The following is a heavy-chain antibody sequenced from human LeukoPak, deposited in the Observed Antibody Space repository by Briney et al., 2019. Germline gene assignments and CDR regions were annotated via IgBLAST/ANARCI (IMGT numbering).Heavy chain of an antibody. J-gene: IGHJ4*02. CDR2: INHSGST. Sequence: PSETLSLTCAVYGGSFSGYYWSWIRQPPGKGLEWIREINHSGSTNYNPSLKSRVTISVDTSKNQFSLKLSSVTAAGTAVYYCASFDYWGQGTLVTVSS. CDR3: ASFDY. CDR1: GGSFSGYY. V-gene: IGHV4-34*01.